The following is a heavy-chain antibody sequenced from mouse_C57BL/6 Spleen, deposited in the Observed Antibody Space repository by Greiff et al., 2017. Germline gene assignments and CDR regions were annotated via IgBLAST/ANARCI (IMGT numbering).Heavy chain of an antibody. Sequence: VKVVESGPGLVAPSQSLSITCTVSGFSLTSYGVHWVRQPPGKGLEWLVVIWSDGSTTYNSALKSRLSISKNNSKSQVFLKMNSLQTDDTAMYYCARQVPYGSSPYYAMDYWGQGTSVTVSS. CDR3: ARQVPYGSSPYYAMDY. D-gene: IGHD1-1*01. CDR1: GFSLTSYG. CDR2: IWSDGST. V-gene: IGHV2-6*03. J-gene: IGHJ4*01.